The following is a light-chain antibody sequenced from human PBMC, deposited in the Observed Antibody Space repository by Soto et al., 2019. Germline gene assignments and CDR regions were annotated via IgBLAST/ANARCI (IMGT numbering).Light chain of an antibody. Sequence: EIVMTQSPATLSVSPGERATLSCRASQSVSSNLAWYQQKPGQAPRLLIYDASNRATGIPARFSGSGSGTELTLTISRLQSEDFAVYYCQQYNNWPPWTFGQGTKVDIK. CDR2: DAS. CDR1: QSVSSN. CDR3: QQYNNWPPWT. J-gene: IGKJ1*01. V-gene: IGKV3-15*01.